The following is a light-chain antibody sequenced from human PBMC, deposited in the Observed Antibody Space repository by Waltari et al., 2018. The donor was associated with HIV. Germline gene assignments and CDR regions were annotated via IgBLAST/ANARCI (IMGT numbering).Light chain of an antibody. Sequence: QSALTQPASVSGSPGQSCHISCTGTSSDVGNYNLVSWYQQHQGNAPKLIIYEGIKRPSGVSNRISGSKSANTASLTISELQAEDEADYYCSSYGGSSNWLFGGGTKLTVL. V-gene: IGLV2-23*01. CDR2: EGI. J-gene: IGLJ2*01. CDR3: SSYGGSSNWL. CDR1: SSDVGNYNL.